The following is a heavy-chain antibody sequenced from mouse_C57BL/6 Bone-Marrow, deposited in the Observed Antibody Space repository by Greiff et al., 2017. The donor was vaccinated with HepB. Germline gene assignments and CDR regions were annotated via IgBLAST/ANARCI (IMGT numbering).Heavy chain of an antibody. CDR2: IDPENGDT. CDR3: TTGWAWFAY. V-gene: IGHV14-4*01. Sequence: VQLQQPGAELVRPGASVKLSCTASGFNIKDDYMHWVKQRPEQGLEWIGWIDPENGDTEYASKFQGKATITADTSSNTAYLQLSSLTSEDTAVYYCTTGWAWFAYWGQGTLVTVSA. D-gene: IGHD3-3*01. J-gene: IGHJ3*01. CDR1: GFNIKDDY.